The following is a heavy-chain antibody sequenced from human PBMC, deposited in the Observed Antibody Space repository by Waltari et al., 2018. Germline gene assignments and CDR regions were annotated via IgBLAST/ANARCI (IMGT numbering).Heavy chain of an antibody. Sequence: QLQLQESGPGLVKPSETLSLTCSVSGGSITSPQHYWGWIRQPPGQGLEWTGTISYNGATYNSPSLRGRVTVSRDTSMNQLSLKLGSVTAADTAVYYCATYIGASVGTAAFDVWGQGTMVTVSS. J-gene: IGHJ3*01. CDR1: GGSITSPQHY. V-gene: IGHV4-39*01. CDR2: ISYNGAT. D-gene: IGHD1-1*01. CDR3: ATYIGASVGTAAFDV.